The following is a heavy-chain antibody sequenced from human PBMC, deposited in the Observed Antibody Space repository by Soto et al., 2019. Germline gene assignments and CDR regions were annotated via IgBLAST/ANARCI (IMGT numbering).Heavy chain of an antibody. CDR1: GFTFSSYA. V-gene: IGHV3-33*01. CDR3: ARAQSSGNYYSDY. J-gene: IGHJ4*02. D-gene: IGHD1-26*01. CDR2: IWYDGTNK. Sequence: GWSLRLSFAASGFTFSSYAMHWVRQAPGKGLEWVAVIWYDGTNKYYADSVKGRFTISRDNSKNTLYLQMNSLRGEDTALYYCARAQSSGNYYSDYWGQGTLVTVSS.